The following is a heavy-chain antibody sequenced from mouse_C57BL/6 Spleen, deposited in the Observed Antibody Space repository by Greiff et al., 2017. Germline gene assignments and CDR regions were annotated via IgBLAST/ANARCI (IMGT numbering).Heavy chain of an antibody. Sequence: QVQLKESGAELVKPGASVKLSCKASGYTFTSYWMHWVKRRPGRGLEWIGRIDPNSGGTKYNEKFKSKATLTVDKPSSTAYMQLSSLTSEDSAVYYCASGYYGSRGEDYFDYWGQGTTLTVSS. CDR1: GYTFTSYW. CDR2: IDPNSGGT. CDR3: ASGYYGSRGEDYFDY. D-gene: IGHD1-1*01. J-gene: IGHJ2*01. V-gene: IGHV1-72*01.